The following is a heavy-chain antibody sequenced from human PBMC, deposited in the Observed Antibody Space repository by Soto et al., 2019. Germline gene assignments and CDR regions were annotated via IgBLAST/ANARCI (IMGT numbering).Heavy chain of an antibody. CDR2: LRPRTGNT. J-gene: IGHJ4*02. V-gene: IGHV1-46*01. CDR1: GYSFTDYY. Sequence: GASVKFSCKASGYSFTDYYIHWVRQAPGQGLEWLGILRPRTGNTAYAQRFQGRVTMTSDTSTSTVYMELTSLRSEDTAVYNCARDPNEIFIFDYWGQGPQVPVSS. D-gene: IGHD3-3*01. CDR3: ARDPNEIFIFDY.